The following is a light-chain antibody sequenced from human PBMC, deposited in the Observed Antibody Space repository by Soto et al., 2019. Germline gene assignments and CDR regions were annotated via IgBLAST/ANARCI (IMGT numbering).Light chain of an antibody. Sequence: IEMIQSPFSLFASVGDRVTLTCQASQSVRYYVNWYQQRPGKAPNLLIYAASTLHSGVPSRFSGSGSGTFFTLTINGLQPEDFATYYCQQSYITPRIFGQGTKVEV. J-gene: IGKJ1*01. CDR1: QSVRYY. CDR2: AAS. V-gene: IGKV1-39*01. CDR3: QQSYITPRI.